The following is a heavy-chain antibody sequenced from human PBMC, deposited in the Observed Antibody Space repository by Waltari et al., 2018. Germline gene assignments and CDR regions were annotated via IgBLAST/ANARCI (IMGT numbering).Heavy chain of an antibody. Sequence: QVQLVQSGAEVKKPGSSVKVPCKASGGTFSSYAISWGRRAPGQGLEWMGGIIPIFGTANYAQKFQGRVTITADESTSTAYMELSSLRSEDTAVYYCARVRWTGYSSGWYGDYWGQGTLVTVSS. D-gene: IGHD6-19*01. CDR2: IIPIFGTA. CDR3: ARVRWTGYSSGWYGDY. V-gene: IGHV1-69*01. CDR1: GGTFSSYA. J-gene: IGHJ4*02.